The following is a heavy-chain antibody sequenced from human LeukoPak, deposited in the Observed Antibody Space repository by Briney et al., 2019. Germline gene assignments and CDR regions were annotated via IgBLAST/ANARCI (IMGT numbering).Heavy chain of an antibody. CDR2: INHSGST. J-gene: IGHJ6*02. V-gene: IGHV4-34*01. D-gene: IGHD2-2*01. Sequence: PSETLSLTCAVYGGSFSGYYWSWIRQPPGKGLEWIGEINHSGSTNYNPSLKSRVTISVDTSKNQFSLKLSSVTAADTAVYYCATLPYCSSTSCYYYGMDVWGQGTTVTVSS. CDR1: GGSFSGYY. CDR3: ATLPYCSSTSCYYYGMDV.